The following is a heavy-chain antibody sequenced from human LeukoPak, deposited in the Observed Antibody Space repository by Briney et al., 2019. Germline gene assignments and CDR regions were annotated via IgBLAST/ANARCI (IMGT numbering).Heavy chain of an antibody. CDR2: INHSGST. V-gene: IGHV4-34*01. Sequence: PSETLSLTCAVYGGSFSGYYWSWIRQPPGKGLEWIGEINHSGSTNYNPSLKSRVTISVDTSKNQFSLKLSSVAAADTAVYYCASSYGDFDYWGQGTLATVSS. J-gene: IGHJ4*02. D-gene: IGHD5-18*01. CDR1: GGSFSGYY. CDR3: ASSYGDFDY.